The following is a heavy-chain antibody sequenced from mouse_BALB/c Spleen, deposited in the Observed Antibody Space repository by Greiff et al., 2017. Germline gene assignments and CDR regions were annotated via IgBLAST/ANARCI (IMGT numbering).Heavy chain of an antibody. CDR2: ISSGSSTI. CDR3: ARSGYYYGSSHARYFDV. CDR1: GFTFSSFG. V-gene: IGHV5-17*02. Sequence: EVKLVESGGGLVQPGGSRKLSCAASGFTFSSFGMHWVRQAPEKGLEWVAYISSGSSTIYYADTVKGRFTISRDNPKNTLFLQMTSLRSEDTAMYYCARSGYYYGSSHARYFDVWGAGTTVTVSS. J-gene: IGHJ1*01. D-gene: IGHD1-1*01.